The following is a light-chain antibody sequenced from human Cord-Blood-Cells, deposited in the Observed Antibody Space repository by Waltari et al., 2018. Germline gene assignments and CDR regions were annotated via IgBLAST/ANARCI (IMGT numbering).Light chain of an antibody. CDR3: QQYDNLPPVYT. Sequence: DIQMPQSPSSLSASVGDRVTITCQASQDISNYLNWYQQKPGKAPKLLIYDASNLETGVPSRFSGSGSGTDFTFTISSLQPEDIATYYCQQYDNLPPVYTFGQGTKLEIK. V-gene: IGKV1-33*01. J-gene: IGKJ2*01. CDR1: QDISNY. CDR2: DAS.